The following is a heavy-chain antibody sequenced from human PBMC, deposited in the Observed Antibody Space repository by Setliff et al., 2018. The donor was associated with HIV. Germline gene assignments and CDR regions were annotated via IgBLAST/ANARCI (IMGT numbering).Heavy chain of an antibody. J-gene: IGHJ3*02. Sequence: ASVKVSCKASGYTFTGYYMHWVRQAPGQGLEWMGWIDPNSGGTNYAQKFQGRVTMTRDTSISTAYMELSRLRSDDTAVYYCARDFAGYDILTGYTPRYAFDIWGQGTMVTVSS. CDR3: ARDFAGYDILTGYTPRYAFDI. V-gene: IGHV1-2*02. CDR2: IDPNSGGT. CDR1: GYTFTGYY. D-gene: IGHD3-9*01.